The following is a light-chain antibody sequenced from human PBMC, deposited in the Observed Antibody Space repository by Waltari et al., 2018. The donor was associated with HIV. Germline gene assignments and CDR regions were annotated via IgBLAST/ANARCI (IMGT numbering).Light chain of an antibody. Sequence: QSALTQPRSVSGSPGQSVTISCTGTSTDVGAYSRVSWYQHRPGKAPQLILFKVSQRPSGVPDRFSGSKSGRKASLTISGLQAEDEADYYCSSYAGSYKLVFGGGTQLTVL. CDR1: STDVGAYSR. J-gene: IGLJ2*01. CDR3: SSYAGSYKLV. V-gene: IGLV2-11*01. CDR2: KVS.